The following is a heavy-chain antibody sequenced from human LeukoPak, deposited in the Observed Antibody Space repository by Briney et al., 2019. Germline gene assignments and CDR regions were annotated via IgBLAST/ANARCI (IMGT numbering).Heavy chain of an antibody. V-gene: IGHV3-30*03. CDR3: ARDRGGYSDYEYYYSGTDV. J-gene: IGHJ6*02. CDR2: ISYDGSDK. D-gene: IGHD5-12*01. CDR1: GFTFSSYG. Sequence: GGSLRLSCAASGFTFSSYGMHWVRQAPGKGLEWVAVISYDGSDKYYADSVKGRFTISRDNSKNTLYLQMNTLRAEDTAVYYCARDRGGYSDYEYYYSGTDVWGQGTTVTVSS.